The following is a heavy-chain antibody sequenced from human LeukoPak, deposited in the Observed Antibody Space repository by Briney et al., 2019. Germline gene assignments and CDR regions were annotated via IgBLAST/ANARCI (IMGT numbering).Heavy chain of an antibody. Sequence: PGGSLRLSCTASGFTVSSNYMTWVRQAPGKGLECVSLIHSGGTTSHADSVKGRFTISRDNSKNTLYLQMNSLRVEDTAVYYCAAKWLLRRYWGQGTLVTVSS. CDR1: GFTVSSNY. CDR3: AAKWLLRRY. V-gene: IGHV3-66*01. J-gene: IGHJ4*02. CDR2: IHSGGTT. D-gene: IGHD3-22*01.